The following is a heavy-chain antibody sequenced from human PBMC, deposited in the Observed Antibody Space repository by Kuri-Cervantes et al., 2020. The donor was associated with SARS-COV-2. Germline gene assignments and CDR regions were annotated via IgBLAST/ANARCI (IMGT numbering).Heavy chain of an antibody. CDR2: IYHSGST. D-gene: IGHD6-6*01. CDR1: GYSISSGYY. V-gene: IGHV4-38-2*02. Sequence: ESLKISCTVSGYSISSGYYWGWIRQPPGKGLEWIGSIYHSGSTYYNPSLKSRVTMSLDTSKNQFSLKLSSVTAADTAVYYCARDSCSSSSCDSFYDYYYMDVWGKGTTVTVSS. CDR3: ARDSCSSSSCDSFYDYYYMDV. J-gene: IGHJ6*03.